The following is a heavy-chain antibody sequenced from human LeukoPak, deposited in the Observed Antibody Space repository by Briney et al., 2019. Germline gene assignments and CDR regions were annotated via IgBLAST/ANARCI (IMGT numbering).Heavy chain of an antibody. CDR3: ARDTPYYDSSGADAFDI. D-gene: IGHD3-22*01. J-gene: IGHJ3*02. CDR2: IYYSGST. Sequence: PSETLSLTCTVSGGSISSYYWSWIRQPPGKGLEWIGYIYYSGSTNYNPSLKSRVTISVDTSKNQFSLKLSSVTAADTAVYYCARDTPYYDSSGADAFDIWGQGTMVTVSS. V-gene: IGHV4-59*01. CDR1: GGSISSYY.